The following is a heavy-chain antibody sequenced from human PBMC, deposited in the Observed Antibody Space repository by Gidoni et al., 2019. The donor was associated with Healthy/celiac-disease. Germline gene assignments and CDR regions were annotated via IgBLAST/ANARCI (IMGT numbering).Heavy chain of an antibody. J-gene: IGHJ4*02. CDR3: ARDLGYSSSWYPPSVFDY. Sequence: EVQLVESGGGLVQPGGSLRLSCAASGFTFSSYSMNWVRQAPGKGLEWVSYISSSSSTIYYADSVKGRFTISSDNAKNSLYLQMNSLRAEDTAGYYCARDLGYSSSWYPPSVFDYWGQGTLVTVSS. CDR2: ISSSSSTI. D-gene: IGHD6-13*01. V-gene: IGHV3-48*01. CDR1: GFTFSSYS.